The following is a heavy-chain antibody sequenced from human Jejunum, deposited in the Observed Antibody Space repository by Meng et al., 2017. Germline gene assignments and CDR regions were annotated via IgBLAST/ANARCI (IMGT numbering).Heavy chain of an antibody. D-gene: IGHD5-18*01. J-gene: IGHJ4*02. V-gene: IGHV3-74*01. CDR2: INNDGTGT. CDR3: ARSLIDTTMIDY. CDR1: GFTFTTYW. Sequence: GESLKISCAASGFTFTTYWMHWVRQVPGKGLVWVSRINNDGTGTRYADSVKGRFTISRDNADNTLYLQMNSLRAEDTAVYFCARSLIDTTMIDYWGQGTLVTVSS.